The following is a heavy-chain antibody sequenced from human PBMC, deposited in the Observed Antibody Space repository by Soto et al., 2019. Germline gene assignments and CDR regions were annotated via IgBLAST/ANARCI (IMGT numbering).Heavy chain of an antibody. CDR1: GFTFSTYW. V-gene: IGHV3-7*02. CDR2: IKQDGSEE. J-gene: IGHJ4*02. CDR3: AKTHGGYYAWDY. D-gene: IGHD3-10*01. Sequence: EVQLVESGGGLVQPGGSLRLSCAASGFTFSTYWMSWVRQAPGKGLEWVANIKQDGSEEYYVDSVKGRFTISRDNAKNALYLQMNSLRGEDTAVYYCAKTHGGYYAWDYWGRGTLVAVSS.